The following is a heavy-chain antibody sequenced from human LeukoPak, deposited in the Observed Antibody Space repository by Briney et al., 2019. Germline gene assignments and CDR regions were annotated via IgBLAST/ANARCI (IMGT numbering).Heavy chain of an antibody. J-gene: IGHJ6*03. CDR1: GGSISSGSYY. CDR2: IYTSGST. V-gene: IGHV4-61*02. Sequence: SETLSLTCTVSGGSISSGSYYWSWIRQPAGKGLEWIGRIYTSGSTNYNPSLKSRVTISVDTSKNQFSLKLSSMTAADTAVYYCARGAYYYYYMDVWGKGTTVTVSS. CDR3: ARGAYYYYYMDV.